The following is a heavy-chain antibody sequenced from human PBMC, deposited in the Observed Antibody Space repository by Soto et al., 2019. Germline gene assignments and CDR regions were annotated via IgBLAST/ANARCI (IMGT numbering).Heavy chain of an antibody. Sequence: VASVKVSCKASGYTFTSYGISWVRQAPGQGLEWMGWISAYNGNTNYAQKLQGRVTMTTDTSTSTAYMELRSLRSDDTAVYYCARVALGTTGTTIYYYGMDVWGQGTTVTVSS. CDR3: ARVALGTTGTTIYYYGMDV. CDR2: ISAYNGNT. J-gene: IGHJ6*02. CDR1: GYTFTSYG. D-gene: IGHD1-1*01. V-gene: IGHV1-18*01.